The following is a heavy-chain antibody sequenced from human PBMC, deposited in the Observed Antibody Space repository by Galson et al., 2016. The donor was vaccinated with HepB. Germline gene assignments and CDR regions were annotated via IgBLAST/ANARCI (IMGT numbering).Heavy chain of an antibody. CDR3: ASTGAGSDAFEV. V-gene: IGHV1-18*01. CDR2: VSGYNGNT. Sequence: SVKVSCKAPGYTFGNYDVSWVRQAPGQGLEWMGRVSGYNGNTDYGQKVQGRVTMSIETSTNTAYMDLRSLGFDDTAVYFCASTGAGSDAFEVWGRGTLVTVSS. CDR1: GYTFGNYD. D-gene: IGHD3-10*01. J-gene: IGHJ3*01.